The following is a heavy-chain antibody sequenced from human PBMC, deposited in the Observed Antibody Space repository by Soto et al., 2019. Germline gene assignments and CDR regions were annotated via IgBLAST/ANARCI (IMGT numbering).Heavy chain of an antibody. Sequence: SETLSLTCTVSGGSVSSGSYYWSWIRQPPGKGLEWIGYIYYSGSTNYNPSLKSRVTISVDTSKNQFSLKLSSVTAADTAVYYCARRLTSSANNWFDPWGQGTLVTVSS. J-gene: IGHJ5*02. D-gene: IGHD2-21*01. CDR2: IYYSGST. CDR1: GGSVSSGSYY. CDR3: ARRLTSSANNWFDP. V-gene: IGHV4-61*01.